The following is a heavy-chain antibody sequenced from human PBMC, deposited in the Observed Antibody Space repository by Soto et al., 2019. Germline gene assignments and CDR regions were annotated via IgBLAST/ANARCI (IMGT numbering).Heavy chain of an antibody. V-gene: IGHV4-59*12. CDR1: GGSISSYY. CDR2: INHSGST. Sequence: TSETLSLTCTVFGGSISSYYWSWIRQPPGKGLEWIGYINHSGSTNYNPSLKSRVTISVDTSKNQFSLKLTSVTAADTAVYYCARDKITGLFDYWGQGTLVTVSS. CDR3: ARDKITGLFDY. D-gene: IGHD2-8*02. J-gene: IGHJ4*01.